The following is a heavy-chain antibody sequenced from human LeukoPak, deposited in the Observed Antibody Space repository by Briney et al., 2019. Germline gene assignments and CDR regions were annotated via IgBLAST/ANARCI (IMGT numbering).Heavy chain of an antibody. J-gene: IGHJ4*02. V-gene: IGHV4-34*01. Sequence: SETLSLTCAVYGGSFSGYYWSWIRQPPGKGLEWIGEINHSGSTNYNPSLKSRVTISVDTSKNQFSLKLSSVTAADTAVYYCARHHIAVADFDYWGQGTLVTVSS. CDR1: GGSFSGYY. CDR2: INHSGST. D-gene: IGHD6-19*01. CDR3: ARHHIAVADFDY.